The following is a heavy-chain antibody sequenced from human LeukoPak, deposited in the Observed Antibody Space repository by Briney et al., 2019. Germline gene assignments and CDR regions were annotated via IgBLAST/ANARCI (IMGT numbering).Heavy chain of an antibody. V-gene: IGHV1-69*13. J-gene: IGHJ4*02. CDR1: GGTFSIYA. D-gene: IGHD5-18*01. Sequence: GASVTVSCTASGGTFSIYAISWVRQAPGPGLEWMEGIIPIFGTANYAQKFQGRVTITADESTSTAYMELSSLRSEDTAVYYCAAGSFSYGSYYWGQGTLVTVSS. CDR2: IIPIFGTA. CDR3: AAGSFSYGSYY.